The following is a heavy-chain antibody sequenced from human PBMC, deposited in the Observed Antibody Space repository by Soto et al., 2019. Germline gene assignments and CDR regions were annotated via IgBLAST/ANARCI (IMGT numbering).Heavy chain of an antibody. V-gene: IGHV3-23*01. CDR1: GFTFSSYA. J-gene: IGHJ6*02. CDR2: ISGSGGST. Sequence: GWSLRLSCAASGFTFSSYAMSLVRQAPGKGLEWASAISGSGGSTYYADSVKGRFTISRDNSKNTLYLQMNSLRAEDTAVYYCAKVACSGGSCPAYYSCYGMDVWGQGTTVTVSS. CDR3: AKVACSGGSCPAYYSCYGMDV. D-gene: IGHD2-15*01.